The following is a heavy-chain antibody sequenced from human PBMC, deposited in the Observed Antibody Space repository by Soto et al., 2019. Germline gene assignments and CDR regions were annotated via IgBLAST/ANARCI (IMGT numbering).Heavy chain of an antibody. CDR2: ISGSGGST. CDR3: AKAGYSGYPGIGSFFDY. J-gene: IGHJ4*02. V-gene: IGHV3-23*01. D-gene: IGHD5-12*01. Sequence: EVQLLESGGGLVQPGGSLRLSCAASGFTFSSYAMSWVRQAPGKGLEWVSAISGSGGSTYYADSVKGRFTISRDNSKNTLYLQMNSLRAEDTAVYYCAKAGYSGYPGIGSFFDYWGQGTLVTVSS. CDR1: GFTFSSYA.